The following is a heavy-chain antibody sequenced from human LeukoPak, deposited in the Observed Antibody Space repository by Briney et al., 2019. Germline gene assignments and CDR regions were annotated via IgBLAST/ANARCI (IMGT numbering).Heavy chain of an antibody. CDR2: IYPGDSDT. Sequence: GESLKISCKGSGYSFTSYWIGWVRQMPGKGLEWMGIIYPGDSDTRYSPSFQGRVTISADKSISTAYLQWSSLKASDTAMYYCARGPTPYYYDSSGYYPTWGQGTLVTVSS. V-gene: IGHV5-51*01. J-gene: IGHJ4*02. CDR1: GYSFTSYW. D-gene: IGHD3-22*01. CDR3: ARGPTPYYYDSSGYYPT.